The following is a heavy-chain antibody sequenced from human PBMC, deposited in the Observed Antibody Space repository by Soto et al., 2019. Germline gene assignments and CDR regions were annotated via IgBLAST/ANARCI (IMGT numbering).Heavy chain of an antibody. D-gene: IGHD3-10*02. Sequence: PSETLSLTCTVSGGSVSSGSYYWSWIRQPPGKGLEWIGYIYSSGSSNYNPSLRSRATISADTSKNQFSVKLNSVTAADTAVYYCAKDQLYIRGVIHNWFDPWGQGTLVTVSS. V-gene: IGHV4-61*01. J-gene: IGHJ5*02. CDR1: GGSVSSGSYY. CDR3: AKDQLYIRGVIHNWFDP. CDR2: IYSSGSS.